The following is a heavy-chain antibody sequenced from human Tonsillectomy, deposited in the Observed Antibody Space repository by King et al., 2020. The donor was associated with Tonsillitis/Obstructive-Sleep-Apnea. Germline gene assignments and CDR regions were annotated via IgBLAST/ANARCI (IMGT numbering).Heavy chain of an antibody. V-gene: IGHV5-51*01. Sequence: VQLVESGAEVKKTGESLKMSCKGSGYSFASYWIGWVRQMPGKGLEWMGIIYPGDSNPIYSPSFQGQVTISADKSTNTAYLQWSSLKASDTAMYYCARQLLQYQPFDYWGQGTLVTVSP. J-gene: IGHJ4*02. CDR3: ARQLLQYQPFDY. D-gene: IGHD2-2*01. CDR1: GYSFASYW. CDR2: IYPGDSNP.